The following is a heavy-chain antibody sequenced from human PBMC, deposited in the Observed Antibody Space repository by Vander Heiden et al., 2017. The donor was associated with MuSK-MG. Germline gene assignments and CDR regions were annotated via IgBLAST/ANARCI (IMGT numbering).Heavy chain of an antibody. D-gene: IGHD2-15*01. V-gene: IGHV3-74*01. CDR1: GFPFSSYW. CDR2: INSDGSST. CDR3: ARDSSDCSGGSCYIFDY. J-gene: IGHJ4*02. Sequence: EVQLVESGGGLVQPGGSLRLSCAASGFPFSSYWMHWVRQAPGKGLVWVSRINSDGSSTSYADSVKGRFTISRDNAKNTLYLQMNSLRAEDTAVYYCARDSSDCSGGSCYIFDYWGQGTLVTVSS.